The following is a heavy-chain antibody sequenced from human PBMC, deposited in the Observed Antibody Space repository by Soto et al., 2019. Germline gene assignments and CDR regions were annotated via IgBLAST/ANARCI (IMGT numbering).Heavy chain of an antibody. V-gene: IGHV3-11*01. CDR3: ARDPGRYFDWLLHSVYCDY. J-gene: IGHJ4*02. Sequence: GGSLKLSCAASGFTFSDYYMSWIRQAPGKGLEWVSYISSSGSTIYYADSVKGRFTISRDNAKNSLYLQMNSLRAEDTAVYYCARDPGRYFDWLLHSVYCDYWGQGTLVTVSS. D-gene: IGHD3-9*01. CDR1: GFTFSDYY. CDR2: ISSSGSTI.